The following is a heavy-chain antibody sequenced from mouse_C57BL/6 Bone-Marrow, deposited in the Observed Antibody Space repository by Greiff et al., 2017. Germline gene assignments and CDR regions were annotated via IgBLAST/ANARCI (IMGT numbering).Heavy chain of an antibody. CDR1: GYTFTSYW. Sequence: VQLQQSGAEVAKPGASVKLYCKASGYTFTSYWMHWVKQRPEKGLEWIGYINPSSGYTKYNQKFKDKATLTADKSSSTAYMQLSSLTYEDSAVYYCAIYYYGSNDYWGQGTTLTVSS. J-gene: IGHJ2*01. CDR2: INPSSGYT. V-gene: IGHV1-7*01. D-gene: IGHD1-1*01. CDR3: AIYYYGSNDY.